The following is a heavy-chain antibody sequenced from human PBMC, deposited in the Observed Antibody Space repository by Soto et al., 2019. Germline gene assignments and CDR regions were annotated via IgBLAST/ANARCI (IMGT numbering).Heavy chain of an antibody. CDR1: GGFVSSGSYY. CDR3: ARVERGTATTVVDAFDI. V-gene: IGHV4-34*01. J-gene: IGHJ3*02. Sequence: QVQLQQWGAGLLKPSETLSLTCAVYGGFVSSGSYYWSWIRQPPEKGLEWIGEMSHSGGTHFNPSLTSRVIISVDTSKNQFSLKMSSVTAAATALYYCARVERGTATTVVDAFDIWGPGTMVTVSS. CDR2: MSHSGGT. D-gene: IGHD1-1*01.